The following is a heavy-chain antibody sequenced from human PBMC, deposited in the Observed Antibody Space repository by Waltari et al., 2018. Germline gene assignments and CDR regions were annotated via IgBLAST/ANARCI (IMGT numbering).Heavy chain of an antibody. J-gene: IGHJ5*02. CDR2: IYSSGST. V-gene: IGHV4-4*08. Sequence: QVQLQESGPGLVKSSETLSLTCPVPCVSISNYYWSWIRQPPGKGLEWIGNIYSSGSTNYNPSLRSRISISVDTSKNQFSLRLNSVTAADTAVYYCARDSTDNWFDPWGQGTLVTVAS. D-gene: IGHD1-26*01. CDR1: CVSISNYY. CDR3: ARDSTDNWFDP.